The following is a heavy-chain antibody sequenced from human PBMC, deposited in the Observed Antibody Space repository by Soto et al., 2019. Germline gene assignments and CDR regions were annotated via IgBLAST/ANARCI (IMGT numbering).Heavy chain of an antibody. Sequence: GGSLTLSCAASGFTFSSDWMHWFRQAPGKGLVWVSRIDSGGRTTTYADSVKGRFTISRDNAKNTLYLQMNGLRAEDTALYYCARWFTYGNFDYFDYWGQGTQVTVSS. CDR1: GFTFSSDW. V-gene: IGHV3-74*01. D-gene: IGHD3-10*01. CDR2: IDSGGRTT. J-gene: IGHJ4*02. CDR3: ARWFTYGNFDYFDY.